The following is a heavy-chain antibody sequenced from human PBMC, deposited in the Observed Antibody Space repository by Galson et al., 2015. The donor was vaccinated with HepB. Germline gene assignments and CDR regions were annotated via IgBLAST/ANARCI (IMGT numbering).Heavy chain of an antibody. CDR1: GFTFDDYA. CDR2: ISWNSGSI. J-gene: IGHJ6*02. V-gene: IGHV3-9*01. D-gene: IGHD6-19*01. Sequence: SLRLSCAASGFTFDDYAMHWARQAPGKGLEWVSGISWNSGSIGYADSVKGRFTISRDNAKNSLYLQMNSLRAEDTALYYCAKDLFEGSGWADYYYGMDVWGQGTTVTVSS. CDR3: AKDLFEGSGWADYYYGMDV.